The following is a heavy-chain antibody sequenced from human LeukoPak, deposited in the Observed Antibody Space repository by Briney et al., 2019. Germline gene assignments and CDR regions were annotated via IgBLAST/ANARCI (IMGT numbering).Heavy chain of an antibody. V-gene: IGHV3-23*01. J-gene: IGHJ4*02. CDR2: ISGSGGST. CDR1: GFTFSSYA. Sequence: GGSLRLSCAASGFTFSSYAMSWVRQAPGKGLGWVSAISGSGGSTYYADSVKGRFTISRDNSKNTLYLQMNSLRAEDTAVYYCAVSMVWFGELWFDYRGQGTLVTVSS. CDR3: AVSMVWFGELWFDY. D-gene: IGHD3-10*01.